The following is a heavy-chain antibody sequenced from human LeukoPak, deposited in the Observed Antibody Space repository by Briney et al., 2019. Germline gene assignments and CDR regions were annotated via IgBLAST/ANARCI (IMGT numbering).Heavy chain of an antibody. CDR2: IYYSGST. CDR1: GFSISSYY. CDR3: ARFIAAAAFGFDY. V-gene: IGHV4-59*08. D-gene: IGHD6-13*01. J-gene: IGHJ4*02. Sequence: SETLSLTCTVSGFSISSYYWSWIRQPPWKGLEWIWYIYYSGSTNYNPCLKSRVTISVDTSKNQFSLKLSSVAAADTAVYYCARFIAAAAFGFDYWGQGTLVTVSS.